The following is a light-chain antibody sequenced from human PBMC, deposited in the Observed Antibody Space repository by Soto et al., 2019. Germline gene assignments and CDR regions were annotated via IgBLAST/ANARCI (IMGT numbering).Light chain of an antibody. Sequence: DIQMTQSPSSLSASVGDRVTITCRASHSISSYLNWYQQKPGKAPKLLIYAASSLQSGVPSRFSGSGSGTDFTLTISSLQPADFATYYCQQSYSTPRTFGQGTKVEIK. CDR2: AAS. CDR3: QQSYSTPRT. CDR1: HSISSY. J-gene: IGKJ1*01. V-gene: IGKV1-39*01.